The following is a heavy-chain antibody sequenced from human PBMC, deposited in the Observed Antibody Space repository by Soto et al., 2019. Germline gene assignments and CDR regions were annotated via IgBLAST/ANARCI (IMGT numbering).Heavy chain of an antibody. J-gene: IGHJ4*02. Sequence: SETLSLTCAVSGGSISSGGYSWSWIRQPPGKGLEWIGYIYHSGSTYYNPSLKSRVTISVDTSNNQFSLRVNSVTAADTAVYYCASTKQWLAFDYWGQGALVTVSS. CDR2: IYHSGST. CDR3: ASTKQWLAFDY. D-gene: IGHD6-19*01. V-gene: IGHV4-30-2*02. CDR1: GGSISSGGYS.